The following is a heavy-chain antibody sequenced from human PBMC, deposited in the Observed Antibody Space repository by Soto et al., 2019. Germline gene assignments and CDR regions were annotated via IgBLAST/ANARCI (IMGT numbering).Heavy chain of an antibody. Sequence: QVQLVQSGAEVKKPGSSVKVSCKASGGTYSSYAISWVQQAPGQGLEWMGGIIPIFGTANYAQKFQGRVTITADESTSTAYMELSSLRSEDTAVYYCARACISTCCRKDSYYYYGMDVRGQGTTVTVSS. CDR1: GGTYSSYA. CDR3: ARACISTCCRKDSYYYYGMDV. D-gene: IGHD2-2*01. J-gene: IGHJ6*02. CDR2: IIPIFGTA. V-gene: IGHV1-69*12.